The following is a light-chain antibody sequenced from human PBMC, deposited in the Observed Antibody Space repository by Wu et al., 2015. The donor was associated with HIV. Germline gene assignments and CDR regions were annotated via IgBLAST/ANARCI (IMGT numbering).Light chain of an antibody. CDR1: QSVTGSY. CDR2: GAS. CDR3: QQANSFPEEFT. Sequence: EIVLTQSPGTLSLSPGERATLSCRASQSVTGSYLAWYQQKPGQAPRLLIYGASTRATGIPDKFSGSGSGTDFTLTISRLEPEDFATYFCQQANSFPEEFTFGPGTKVDIK. J-gene: IGKJ3*01. V-gene: IGKV3-20*01.